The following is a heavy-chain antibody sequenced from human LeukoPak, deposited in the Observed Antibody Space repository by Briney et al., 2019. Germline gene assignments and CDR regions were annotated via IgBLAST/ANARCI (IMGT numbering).Heavy chain of an antibody. CDR3: ARDPNLGYCSGGSCSGGN. CDR1: GFTFSDYY. V-gene: IGHV3-11*06. J-gene: IGHJ4*02. CDR2: ISSSSSYI. Sequence: GGPLRLSCAASGFTFSDYYMSWIRQAPGKGLEWVSSISSSSSYIYYADSVKGRFTISRDNAKNSLYLQMNSLRAEDTAVYYCARDPNLGYCSGGSCSGGNWGQGTLVTVSS. D-gene: IGHD2-15*01.